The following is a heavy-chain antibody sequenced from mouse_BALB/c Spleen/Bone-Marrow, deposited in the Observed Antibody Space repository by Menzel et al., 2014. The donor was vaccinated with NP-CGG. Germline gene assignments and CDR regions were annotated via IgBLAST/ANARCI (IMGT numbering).Heavy chain of an antibody. D-gene: IGHD4-1*01. CDR2: IDPANGNT. CDR3: ARWEYYAMDY. J-gene: IGHJ4*01. V-gene: IGHV14-3*02. Sequence: VQLQQSGAELVKPGASVKLSCTASGFNIKDTYMHWVKQRPEQGLEWIGRIDPANGNTKYDPKFQGRATITADTSSNTAYLQLSSLTSEDTAAYYCARWEYYAMDYWGQGTSVTVSS. CDR1: GFNIKDTY.